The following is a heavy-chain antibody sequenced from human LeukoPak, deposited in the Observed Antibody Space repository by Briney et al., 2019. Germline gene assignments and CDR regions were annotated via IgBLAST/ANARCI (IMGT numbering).Heavy chain of an antibody. CDR1: GFTFSSYS. Sequence: GGPLRLSCAASGFTFSSYSMNWVRQAPGKALEWVSSISSSSSYIYYADSVKGRFTISRDNAKNSLYLQMNSLRAEDTAVYYCARENSPKGLDWGQGTLVTVSS. V-gene: IGHV3-21*01. D-gene: IGHD1/OR15-1a*01. J-gene: IGHJ4*02. CDR3: ARENSPKGLD. CDR2: ISSSSSYI.